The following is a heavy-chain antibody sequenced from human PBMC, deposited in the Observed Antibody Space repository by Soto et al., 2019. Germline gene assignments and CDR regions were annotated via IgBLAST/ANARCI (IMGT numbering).Heavy chain of an antibody. Sequence: TLSLTCTVSGGSISSGGYYWSWIRQHPGKGLEWIGYIYYSGSTYYNPSLKSRVTISVDTSKNQFSLKLSSVTAADTAVYYCARAWVEYSSSSVFDYWGQGTLVTVSS. CDR2: IYYSGST. J-gene: IGHJ4*02. D-gene: IGHD6-6*01. CDR1: GGSISSGGYY. V-gene: IGHV4-31*03. CDR3: ARAWVEYSSSSVFDY.